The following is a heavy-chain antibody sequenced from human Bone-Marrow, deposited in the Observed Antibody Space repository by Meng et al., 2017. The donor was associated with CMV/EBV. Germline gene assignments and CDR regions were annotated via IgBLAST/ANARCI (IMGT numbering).Heavy chain of an antibody. CDR1: GFSLTTSGEG. Sequence: IPLKGAGPSLVKPTQPLTRTCTFSGFSLTTSGEGVAWIRQSPGEALEWLGIIYWDDDKKYSPSLKTRLTITKDTSKNQVVLTMTNMDPVDTATYYCAHTEETYNWKGNNWFDPWGQGTLVTVSS. V-gene: IGHV2-5*02. CDR2: IYWDDDK. D-gene: IGHD1-20*01. CDR3: AHTEETYNWKGNNWFDP. J-gene: IGHJ5*02.